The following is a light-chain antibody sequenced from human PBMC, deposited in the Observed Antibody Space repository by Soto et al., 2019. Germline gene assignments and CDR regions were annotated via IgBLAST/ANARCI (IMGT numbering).Light chain of an antibody. Sequence: EIVLTQSPGTLSLSPGERATLSCRASQSVNSNYLGWYQKKPAQAPRLLIYAASSRATGVPDRFSGSGSGTDFTLTISRLEPEDFAVYYCQQYNNWPLTFGGGTKVEIK. J-gene: IGKJ4*01. CDR3: QQYNNWPLT. V-gene: IGKV3-20*01. CDR2: AAS. CDR1: QSVNSNY.